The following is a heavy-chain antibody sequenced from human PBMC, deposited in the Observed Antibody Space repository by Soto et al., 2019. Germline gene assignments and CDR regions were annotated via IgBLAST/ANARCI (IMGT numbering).Heavy chain of an antibody. V-gene: IGHV3-33*01. CDR3: TTLSITIFGVVLMDV. CDR1: GFTFSSYG. Sequence: GGSLRLSCAASGFTFSSYGMHWVRQAPGKGLEWVAVIWYDGSNKYYADSVKGRFTISRDNSKNTLYLQMNSLKTEDTAVYYCTTLSITIFGVVLMDVWGQGTTVTVSS. J-gene: IGHJ6*02. D-gene: IGHD3-3*01. CDR2: IWYDGSNK.